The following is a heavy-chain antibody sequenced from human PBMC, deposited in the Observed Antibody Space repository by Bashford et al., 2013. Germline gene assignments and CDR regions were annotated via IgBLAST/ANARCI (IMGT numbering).Heavy chain of an antibody. Sequence: SETLSLTCTVSGGSISSSSYYWGWIRQPPGKGLEWIGSIYYSGSTYYNPSLKSRVTISVDTSKNQFSLKLSSVTAADTAVYYCASQYYDFWSGYRNWFDPWGQGTLVTVSS. D-gene: IGHD3-3*01. V-gene: IGHV4-39*01. CDR2: IYYSGST. J-gene: IGHJ5*02. CDR1: GGSISSSSYY. CDR3: ASQYYDFWSGYRNWFDP.